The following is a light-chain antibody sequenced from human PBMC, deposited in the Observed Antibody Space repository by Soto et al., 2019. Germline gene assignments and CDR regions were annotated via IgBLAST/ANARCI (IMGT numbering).Light chain of an antibody. J-gene: IGLJ2*01. V-gene: IGLV2-8*01. CDR1: TIDIGKYNF. CDR3: SSYGGNNNLA. CDR2: EVT. Sequence: SALTQPPSASGSPGQSVTISCTGTTIDIGKYNFVSWYQQHPGKAPKLMIYEVTKRPSGVPDRFSGSKSANTASLTVSGLQAEDEADYYCSSYGGNNNLAFGGGTKLTVL.